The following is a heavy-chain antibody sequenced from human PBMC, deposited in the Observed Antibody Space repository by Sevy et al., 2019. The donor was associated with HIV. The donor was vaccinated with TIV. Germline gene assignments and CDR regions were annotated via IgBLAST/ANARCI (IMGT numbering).Heavy chain of an antibody. CDR1: GFTFSSYW. J-gene: IGHJ4*02. D-gene: IGHD3-22*01. CDR3: ARGSNYYDSQTPFDY. Sequence: GGSLRLSCEASGFTFSSYWMSWVRQAPGKGLEWVANIKQDGSEKYYVDSVKGRFTISRDNAKKSLYLQMNSLRAEDTDVYYCARGSNYYDSQTPFDYWGQGTLVTVSS. CDR2: IKQDGSEK. V-gene: IGHV3-7*03.